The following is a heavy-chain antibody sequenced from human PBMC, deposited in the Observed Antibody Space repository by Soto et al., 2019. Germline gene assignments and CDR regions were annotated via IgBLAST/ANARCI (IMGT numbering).Heavy chain of an antibody. Sequence: ASETLSLTCTVSGGSVSSGGYYWSWIRQHPGTGLEWIGYIYYSGTTYFNPSLKSRASISLDTSKNEFSLKLTSVTAADTAVYYCARRALPQCINGVCYKDEFWDYWGQGALVTVSS. CDR2: IYYSGTT. J-gene: IGHJ4*02. D-gene: IGHD2-8*01. CDR3: ARRALPQCINGVCYKDEFWDY. V-gene: IGHV4-31*03. CDR1: GGSVSSGGYY.